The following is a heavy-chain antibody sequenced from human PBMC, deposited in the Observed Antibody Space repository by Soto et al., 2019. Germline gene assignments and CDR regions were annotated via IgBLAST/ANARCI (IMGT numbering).Heavy chain of an antibody. CDR2: NIPIFGTA. Sequence: SVKVSCKASGGTFSNFVISWVRQAPGQGLEWMGGNIPIFGTANYAQKFQGRGTIIADDSTGTTYMELPSLRSEDTAVYYCARLRFRDLLRYYYYYAMDVWGQGTTVTVSS. V-gene: IGHV1-69*13. D-gene: IGHD3-10*01. J-gene: IGHJ6*02. CDR1: GGTFSNFV. CDR3: ARLRFRDLLRYYYYYAMDV.